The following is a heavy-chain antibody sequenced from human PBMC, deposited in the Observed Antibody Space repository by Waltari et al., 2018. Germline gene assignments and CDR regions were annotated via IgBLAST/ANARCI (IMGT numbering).Heavy chain of an antibody. CDR2: TWSDGSVE. CDR3: AKDAFGNTYLDY. J-gene: IGHJ4*02. Sequence: QVQLVESGGGVVQPGKSLRLSCVASGFSLSNYGMHWVRQTPGRGLGWVALTWSDGSVEYYADSVRGRFTVSRDNSKNILYLDMDSLRVDDTATYYCAKDAFGNTYLDYWARERWSPSPQ. D-gene: IGHD3-10*01. CDR1: GFSLSNYG. V-gene: IGHV3-33*03.